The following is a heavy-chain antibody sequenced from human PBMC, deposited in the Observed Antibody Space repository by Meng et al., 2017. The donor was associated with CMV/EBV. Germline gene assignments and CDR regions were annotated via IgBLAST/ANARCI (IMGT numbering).Heavy chain of an antibody. D-gene: IGHD3-10*01. J-gene: IGHJ4*02. V-gene: IGHV3-30-3*01. CDR2: ISYDGSNK. Sequence: GESLKISCAASGFTFSSYAMHWVRQAPGKGLEWVAVISYDGSNKYYADSVKGRFTISRDNSKNTLYLQMNSLRAEDTAVYYYASDRGFGDLDSWGQGTLVTVSS. CDR3: ASDRGFGDLDS. CDR1: GFTFSSYA.